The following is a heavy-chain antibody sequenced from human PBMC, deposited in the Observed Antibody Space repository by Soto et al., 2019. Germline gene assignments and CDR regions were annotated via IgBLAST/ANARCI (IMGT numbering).Heavy chain of an antibody. CDR1: GVSISSYY. CDR3: ARLTGGDAFDI. V-gene: IGHV4-59*01. J-gene: IGHJ3*02. CDR2: IYYSGST. Sequence: ETLSLPCTVSGVSISSYYWSWILQPPGKGLEWIGYIYYSGSTNYNPSLKSRVTISVDTSKNQFSLKLSSVTAADTAVYYCARLTGGDAFDIWGQGTMVTVSS. D-gene: IGHD7-27*01.